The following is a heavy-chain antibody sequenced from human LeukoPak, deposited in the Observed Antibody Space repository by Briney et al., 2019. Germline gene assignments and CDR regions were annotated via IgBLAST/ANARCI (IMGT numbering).Heavy chain of an antibody. CDR1: GFTLSNYA. CDR3: AKDVMITFGPVMAPPFDY. J-gene: IGHJ4*02. CDR2: ISSSGGST. Sequence: GGTLRLSCAVSGFTLSNYAMSWVRQAPGKGLEWVSGISSSGGSTYYPDSVKGRFTISRDNSKNTLFLLMNSLRAEDTAVYYCAKDVMITFGPVMAPPFDYWGQGTLVTVSS. D-gene: IGHD3-16*01. V-gene: IGHV3-23*01.